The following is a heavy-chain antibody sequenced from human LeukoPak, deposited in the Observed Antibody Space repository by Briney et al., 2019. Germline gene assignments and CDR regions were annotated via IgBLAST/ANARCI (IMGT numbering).Heavy chain of an antibody. Sequence: SETLSLTCTVSGGSISSSSYYWGWIRQPPGKGLKWIGSIYYSGSTYYNPSLKSRVTISVDTSKNQFSLKLSSVTAADTAVYYCARGRYYYDSSGYWYDYWGQGTLVTVSS. V-gene: IGHV4-39*07. CDR1: GGSISSSSYY. D-gene: IGHD3-22*01. CDR2: IYYSGST. CDR3: ARGRYYYDSSGYWYDY. J-gene: IGHJ4*02.